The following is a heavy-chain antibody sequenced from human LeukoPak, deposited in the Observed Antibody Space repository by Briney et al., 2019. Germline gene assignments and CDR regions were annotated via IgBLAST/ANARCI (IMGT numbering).Heavy chain of an antibody. CDR1: GYTFTGYY. D-gene: IGHD6-6*01. CDR2: INPNSGGT. V-gene: IGHV1-2*02. CDR3: ARDPPYSSSVQEDY. J-gene: IGHJ4*02. Sequence: ASVKVSCKAPGYTFTGYYMHWVRQAPGQGLEWMGWINPNSGGTNYAQKFQGRVTMTRDTSISTAYMELSRLRSDDTAVYYCARDPPYSSSVQEDYWGQGTLVTVSS.